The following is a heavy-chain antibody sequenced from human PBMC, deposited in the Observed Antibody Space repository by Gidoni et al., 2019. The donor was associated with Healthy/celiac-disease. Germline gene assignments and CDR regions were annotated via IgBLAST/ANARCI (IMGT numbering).Heavy chain of an antibody. V-gene: IGHV5-51*03. CDR1: GYSFTSSW. D-gene: IGHD3-10*01. Sequence: EVQLVQSGAEVKKPGESLKISCKGSGYSFTSSWIGWVRQMPGKGLEWMGIIYPGDSDTRYSPSFQGQVTTSADKSISTAYLQWSSLKASDTAMYYCARLITMVRGVIKGWFDPWGQGTLVTVSS. J-gene: IGHJ5*02. CDR2: IYPGDSDT. CDR3: ARLITMVRGVIKGWFDP.